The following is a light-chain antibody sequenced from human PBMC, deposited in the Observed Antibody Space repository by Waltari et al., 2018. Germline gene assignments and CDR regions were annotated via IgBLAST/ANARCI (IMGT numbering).Light chain of an antibody. CDR3: QQYYSTPLT. Sequence: DIVMTQSPDSLAVSLGERATINCKSSQSVLYTSNNKNYLAWYQQEPGQSPKLLIYWASTRESGVPDRFSGSGSGTDFTLTLSSRQAEDVAVYYCQQYYSTPLTFGGGTKVEIK. V-gene: IGKV4-1*01. CDR1: QSVLYTSNNKNY. CDR2: WAS. J-gene: IGKJ4*01.